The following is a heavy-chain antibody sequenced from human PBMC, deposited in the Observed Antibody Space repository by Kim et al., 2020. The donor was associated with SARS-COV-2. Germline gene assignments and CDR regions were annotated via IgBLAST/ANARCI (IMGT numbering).Heavy chain of an antibody. J-gene: IGHJ4*02. Sequence: ASVKVSCKASGYIFSTYGFSWVRQAPGQGLEWLGWISARDGNTKYAQKVQGRVTMTTDTSTNTAYMELWSLRSDATAMYYCARGAYGDVSFDYWGQGTLVTVSS. D-gene: IGHD4-17*01. CDR2: ISARDGNT. CDR1: GYIFSTYG. CDR3: ARGAYGDVSFDY. V-gene: IGHV1-18*04.